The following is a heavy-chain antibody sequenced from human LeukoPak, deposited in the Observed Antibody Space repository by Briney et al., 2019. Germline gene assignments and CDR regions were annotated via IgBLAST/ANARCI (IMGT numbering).Heavy chain of an antibody. D-gene: IGHD6-19*01. CDR1: GFSFSNCV. Sequence: GGSLRLSCSASGFSFSNCVMNWVRQAPGKGLEWVSSISSSSSYIYYADSVKGRFTISRDNAKNSLYLQMNSLRAEDTAVYYCARAPRSALPYYSDYWGQGTLVTVSS. CDR2: ISSSSSYI. V-gene: IGHV3-21*01. J-gene: IGHJ4*02. CDR3: ARAPRSALPYYSDY.